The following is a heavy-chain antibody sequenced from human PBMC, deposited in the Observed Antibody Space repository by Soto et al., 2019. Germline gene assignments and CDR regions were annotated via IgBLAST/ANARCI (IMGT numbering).Heavy chain of an antibody. J-gene: IGHJ6*02. Sequence: EVQLLESGGGLVQPGGSLRLSCAASGFTFTIYAMTWVRQAPGKGLEWVSAISGSGSSTYYVDSVKGRFTISRDNSKNTLYLQMNSLRAEDTAIYYCAKDRIAARPLNGIDVWGQGTTVTVSS. CDR1: GFTFTIYA. V-gene: IGHV3-23*01. D-gene: IGHD6-6*01. CDR2: ISGSGSST. CDR3: AKDRIAARPLNGIDV.